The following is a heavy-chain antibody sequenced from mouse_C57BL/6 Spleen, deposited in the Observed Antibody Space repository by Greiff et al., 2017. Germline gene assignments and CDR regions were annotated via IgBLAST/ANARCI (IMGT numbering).Heavy chain of an antibody. V-gene: IGHV5-16*01. CDR2: INYDGSST. CDR1: GFTFSDYY. CDR3: ARDYYSNYEGGMDY. D-gene: IGHD2-5*01. Sequence: EVQVVESEGGLVQPGSSMKLSCTASGFTFSDYYMAWVRQVPEKGLEWVANINYDGSSTYYLDSLKSRFIISRDNAKNILYLQMSSLKSEDTATYYCARDYYSNYEGGMDYWGQGTSVTVSS. J-gene: IGHJ4*01.